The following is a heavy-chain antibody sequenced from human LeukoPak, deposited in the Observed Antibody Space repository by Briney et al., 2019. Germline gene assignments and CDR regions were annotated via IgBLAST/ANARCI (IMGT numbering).Heavy chain of an antibody. J-gene: IGHJ4*02. CDR2: IKQDGSEK. D-gene: IGHD5-18*01. V-gene: IGHV3-7*01. CDR3: ARVGVEGYSYGRLDY. CDR1: GFTFSSYS. Sequence: GGSLRLSCAASGFTFSSYSMNWVRQAPGKGLEWVANIKQDGSEKYYMDSMKGRFTISRDNAKNTLFLQMNSLRAEDTAVYYCARVGVEGYSYGRLDYWGQGTLVTVSS.